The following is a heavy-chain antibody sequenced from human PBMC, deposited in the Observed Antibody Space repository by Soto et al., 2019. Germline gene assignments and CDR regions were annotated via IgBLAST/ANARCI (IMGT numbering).Heavy chain of an antibody. CDR2: IYFSGST. CDR1: GDSVSSRNYY. CDR3: ARDRMAVAGFDY. J-gene: IGHJ4*01. V-gene: IGHV4-61*01. Sequence: SETLSLTCTVSGDSVSSRNYYWSWIRQPPGKGLEWIGYIYFSGSTNYNPSLKSRLTISVDTSKNQFSLKLNSVTAADTALYYCARDRMAVAGFDYWGHGTLVTVSS. D-gene: IGHD6-19*01.